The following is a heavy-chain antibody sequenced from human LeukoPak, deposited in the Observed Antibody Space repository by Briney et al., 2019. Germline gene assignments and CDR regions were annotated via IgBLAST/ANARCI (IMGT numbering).Heavy chain of an antibody. CDR1: GYSFTSYW. J-gene: IGHJ4*02. D-gene: IGHD4-17*01. CDR3: VRDSPDGDDGRGSYYLDY. V-gene: IGHV5-51*01. CDR2: IYPGDSDT. Sequence: GESLKISCKGSGYSFTSYWIGWVRQMPGKGLEWMGIIYPGDSDTRYSPSFQGQVTISADKSISTAYLQWSSLKASDTAMYYCVRDSPDGDDGRGSYYLDYWGQGTLVTVSS.